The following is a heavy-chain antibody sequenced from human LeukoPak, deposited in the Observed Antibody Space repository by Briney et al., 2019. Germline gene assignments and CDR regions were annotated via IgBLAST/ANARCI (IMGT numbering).Heavy chain of an antibody. Sequence: GGSLRLSCAASGFTFSSYWMHWVRQAPGKGLAWVSRIKSDGSSTSYADSVKGRFTISRDNAKNTLYLQMNSLRADDTAVYYCARVNYDILTGRGNYFDYWGQGTLVTVSS. CDR1: GFTFSSYW. D-gene: IGHD3-9*01. V-gene: IGHV3-74*01. CDR2: IKSDGSST. CDR3: ARVNYDILTGRGNYFDY. J-gene: IGHJ4*02.